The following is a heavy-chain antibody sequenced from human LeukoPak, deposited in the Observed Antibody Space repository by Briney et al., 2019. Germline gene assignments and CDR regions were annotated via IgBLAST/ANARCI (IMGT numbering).Heavy chain of an antibody. CDR1: GFTFGSYS. V-gene: IGHV3-21*01. J-gene: IGHJ4*02. CDR3: ARDFVDTAMVDFDY. CDR2: ISSSSSYI. Sequence: PGGSLRLSCAASGFTFGSYSMNWVRQAPGKGLEWVSSISSSSSYIYYADSVKGRFTISRDNAKNSLYLQMNSLRAEDTAVYYCARDFVDTAMVDFDYWGQGTLVTVSS. D-gene: IGHD5-18*01.